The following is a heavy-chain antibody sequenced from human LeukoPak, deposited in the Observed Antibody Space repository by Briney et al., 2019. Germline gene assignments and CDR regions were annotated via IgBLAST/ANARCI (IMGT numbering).Heavy chain of an antibody. CDR3: ARDHYGDYVWLDY. J-gene: IGHJ4*02. Sequence: GGSLRLSCAASGFTFSSYSMNWVRQAPGKGRDWASSISSSSSYIYYADSVKGRFTISRDNAKNSLYLQMNSLRAEDTAVYYCARDHYGDYVWLDYWGQGTLVTVSS. CDR1: GFTFSSYS. D-gene: IGHD4-17*01. CDR2: ISSSSSYI. V-gene: IGHV3-21*01.